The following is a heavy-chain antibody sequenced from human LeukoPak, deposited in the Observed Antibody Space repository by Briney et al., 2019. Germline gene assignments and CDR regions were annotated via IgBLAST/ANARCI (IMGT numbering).Heavy chain of an antibody. V-gene: IGHV1-8*01. CDR1: GYTFTNYD. J-gene: IGHJ4*02. Sequence: ASVKVSYKASGYTFTNYDINWVRQATGQGLEWMGYKNPNSGNSAYAQKFQGRVTITTDASITTAYMELSGLRSEDTALYYCAREGLDYWGQGTLVTVSP. CDR3: AREGLDY. CDR2: KNPNSGNS.